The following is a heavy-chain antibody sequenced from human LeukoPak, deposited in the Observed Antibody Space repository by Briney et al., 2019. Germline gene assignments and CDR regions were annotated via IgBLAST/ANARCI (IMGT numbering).Heavy chain of an antibody. CDR3: TRDLTDYDVSTGLHHYYMDV. J-gene: IGHJ6*02. D-gene: IGHD3-9*01. CDR1: GFTFSSYW. V-gene: IGHV3-74*01. CDR2: INGDGRNI. Sequence: GGSLRLSCVASGFTFSSYWMHWVRQDPRKGLVWVSRINGDGRNINYADSVRGRFTISRDNAKNTLYLQMNTLRVEGTAVYYCTRDLTDYDVSTGLHHYYMDVWGQGTTVTVSS.